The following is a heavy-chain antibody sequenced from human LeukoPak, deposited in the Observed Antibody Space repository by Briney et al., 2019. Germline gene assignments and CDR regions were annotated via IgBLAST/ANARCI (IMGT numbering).Heavy chain of an antibody. D-gene: IGHD3-10*01. V-gene: IGHV1-2*02. CDR1: GYTFTGYY. Sequence: GASVKVSCKASGYTFTGYYMHWVRQAPGQGLEWMGWINPNSGGTNYTQKFQGRVTMTRDTSISTAYMELSRLRSDDTAVYYCASGGDRHGSHPRFDPWGQGTLVTVSS. J-gene: IGHJ5*02. CDR2: INPNSGGT. CDR3: ASGGDRHGSHPRFDP.